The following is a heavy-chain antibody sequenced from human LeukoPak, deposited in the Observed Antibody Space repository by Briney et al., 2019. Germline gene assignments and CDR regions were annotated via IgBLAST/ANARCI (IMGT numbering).Heavy chain of an antibody. CDR2: ISYDGSNK. CDR1: GFTFSSYG. CDR3: AKDQYFVTGYYYYMDV. Sequence: GGSLRLSCAASGFTFSSYGMHWVRQAPGKGLEWVAVISYDGSNKYYADSVKGRFTISRDNSKNTLYLQMNSLRAEDTAVYYCAKDQYFVTGYYYYMDVWGKGTTVTISS. J-gene: IGHJ6*03. D-gene: IGHD2-21*02. V-gene: IGHV3-30*18.